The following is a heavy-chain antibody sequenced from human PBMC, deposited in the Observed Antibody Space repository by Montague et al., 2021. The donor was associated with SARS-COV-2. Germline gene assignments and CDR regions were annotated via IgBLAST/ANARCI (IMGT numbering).Heavy chain of an antibody. V-gene: IGHV4-39*07. J-gene: IGHJ4*02. CDR3: ARGGSSSSGVY. Sequence: SETLSLTCTVSGDSISSGSPYWGWTRQPPGKGLEWIGQINHSGNTNYXPSLMSRVTISVDMSKSQFSLKLSSVTAADTAVYYCARGGSSSSGVYWGQGTLVTVSS. CDR2: INHSGNT. CDR1: GDSISSGSPY. D-gene: IGHD6-6*01.